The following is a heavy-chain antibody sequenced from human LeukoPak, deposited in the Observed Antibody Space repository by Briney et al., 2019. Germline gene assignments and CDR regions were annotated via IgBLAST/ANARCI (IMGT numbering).Heavy chain of an antibody. D-gene: IGHD2/OR15-2a*01. V-gene: IGHV3-49*03. Sequence: RLLGKACRFKLQGYSVNWLRQAKGKGLEWVGVIGSETYGGTTNYAASVIGRFTMSRDDSKTIVYLQMNSLVTEDTAVYYCSRFFRGPDYDYWGQGALVTVSS. J-gene: IGHJ4*02. CDR3: SRFFRGPDYDY. CDR2: IGSETYGGTT. CDR1: RFKLQGYS.